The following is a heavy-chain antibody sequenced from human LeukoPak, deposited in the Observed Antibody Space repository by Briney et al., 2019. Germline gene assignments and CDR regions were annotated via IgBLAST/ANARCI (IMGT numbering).Heavy chain of an antibody. CDR3: ARDFPYDT. Sequence: QPGGSLRLSCAASGFTFSNYAMSWVRQAPGKGLEWVSAISGSGDNTYYADSVKGRFTVSRDNAKNSLYLQMNSLRAEDTAVYYCARDFPYDTWGQGTLVTVSS. CDR2: ISGSGDNT. D-gene: IGHD3-22*01. CDR1: GFTFSNYA. J-gene: IGHJ4*02. V-gene: IGHV3-23*01.